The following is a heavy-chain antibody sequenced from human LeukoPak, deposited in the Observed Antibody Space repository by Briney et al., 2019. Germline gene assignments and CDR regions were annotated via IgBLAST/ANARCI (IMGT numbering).Heavy chain of an antibody. CDR3: ATSYSSGWRPFDY. J-gene: IGHJ4*02. D-gene: IGHD6-19*01. CDR1: GGSISSYY. CDR2: IYYSGST. Sequence: SETLSLTCTVSGGSISSYYWSWIRQPPGKGLEWIGYIYYSGSTNYNPSLKSRVTISVDTSKNQFSLKLCSVTAADTAVYYCATSYSSGWRPFDYWGQGTLVTVSS. V-gene: IGHV4-59*08.